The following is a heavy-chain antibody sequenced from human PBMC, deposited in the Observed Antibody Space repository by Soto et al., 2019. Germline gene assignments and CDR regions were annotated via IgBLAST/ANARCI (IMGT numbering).Heavy chain of an antibody. CDR1: GFTFSSYS. CDR3: ARDVKNYDILTGYYNSYFDY. D-gene: IGHD3-9*01. V-gene: IGHV3-21*01. CDR2: ISSSSSYI. Sequence: EVQLVESGGGLVKPGGSLRLSCAASGFTFSSYSMNWVRQAPGKGLAWVSSISSSSSYIYYADSVKGRFTISRDNAKNSLYLQMNSLRAEDTAVYYCARDVKNYDILTGYYNSYFDYWGQGTLVTVSS. J-gene: IGHJ4*02.